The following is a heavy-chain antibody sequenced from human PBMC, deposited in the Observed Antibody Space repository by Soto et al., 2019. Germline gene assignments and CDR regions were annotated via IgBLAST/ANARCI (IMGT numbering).Heavy chain of an antibody. V-gene: IGHV3-30*18. Sequence: AGGSLRLSCAGSGFTFGNYGMHWVRQAPGKGLEWVALMSYDGSNKYYADSVKGRFTISRDNSKNTLSLQMNSLRAEDTAIYYCAKGGSSWLRPDYWGQGTLVTVSS. D-gene: IGHD2-15*01. CDR2: MSYDGSNK. CDR3: AKGGSSWLRPDY. J-gene: IGHJ4*02. CDR1: GFTFGNYG.